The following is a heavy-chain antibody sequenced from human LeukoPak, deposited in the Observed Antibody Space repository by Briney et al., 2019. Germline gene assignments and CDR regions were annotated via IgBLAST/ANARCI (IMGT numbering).Heavy chain of an antibody. V-gene: IGHV1-46*01. J-gene: IGHJ4*02. CDR2: IYPRDGST. CDR3: ARVFHDSSGYYPYYFDY. D-gene: IGHD3-22*01. Sequence: GASVKVSCKASGYSFTSNYIHWVRQAPGQGLEWMGMIYPRDGSTSYAQKFQGRVTVTRDTSTSTAYMELRSLRSDDTAVYYCARVFHDSSGYYPYYFDYWGQGTLVPVSS. CDR1: GYSFTSNY.